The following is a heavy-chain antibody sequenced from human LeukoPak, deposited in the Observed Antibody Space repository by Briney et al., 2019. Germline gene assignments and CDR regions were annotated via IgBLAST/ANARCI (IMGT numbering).Heavy chain of an antibody. J-gene: IGHJ4*02. Sequence: ASVKVSCKASGYTFTGYYMHWVRQAPGQGLEWMGWINPNSGGTNYAQKFQGRVTMTRHTSISTAYMELSRLRSDDTAVYYCATYYYDSSGYYYIDYWGQGTLVTVSS. V-gene: IGHV1-2*02. D-gene: IGHD3-22*01. CDR2: INPNSGGT. CDR3: ATYYYDSSGYYYIDY. CDR1: GYTFTGYY.